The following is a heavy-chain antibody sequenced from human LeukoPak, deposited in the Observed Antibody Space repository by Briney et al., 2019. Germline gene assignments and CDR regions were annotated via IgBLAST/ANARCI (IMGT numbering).Heavy chain of an antibody. D-gene: IGHD6-19*01. Sequence: GGSLRLSCAASGFTLSTYAMNWVRKPPGKGLEWVSSLSGSGGNTNNADSVKGRFTISRDNSKNTLYLQMNSLRAEDTAVYYCAKSSTGWWYFDYWGQGTLVTVSS. CDR3: AKSSTGWWYFDY. J-gene: IGHJ4*02. CDR2: LSGSGGNT. V-gene: IGHV3-23*01. CDR1: GFTLSTYA.